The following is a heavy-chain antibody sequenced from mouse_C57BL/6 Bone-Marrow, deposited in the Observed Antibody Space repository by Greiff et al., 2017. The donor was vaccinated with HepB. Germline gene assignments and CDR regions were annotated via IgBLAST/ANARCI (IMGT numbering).Heavy chain of an antibody. Sequence: QVQLQQPGAELVKPGASVKLSCKASGYTFTSYWMHWVKQRPGQGLEWIGMIHPNSGSTNYNEKFKSKATLTVDKSSSTAYMQLSSLTSEDSAVYYVASIYYGNYYAMDYWGQGTSVTVSS. CDR1: GYTFTSYW. D-gene: IGHD2-1*01. J-gene: IGHJ4*01. CDR3: ASIYYGNYYAMDY. V-gene: IGHV1-64*01. CDR2: IHPNSGST.